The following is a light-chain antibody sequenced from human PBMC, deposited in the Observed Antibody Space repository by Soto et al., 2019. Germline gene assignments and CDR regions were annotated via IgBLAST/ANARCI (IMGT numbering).Light chain of an antibody. Sequence: QSVLTQPASVSRSPGQSITISCSGTSSDVGTYNLVSWYQQYPGKAPRLMIYEVTKRPSGVSNRFSGSKSGNTASLTISGLQPEDDADYYCCSYAGSSSSIFGTGTKVTVL. V-gene: IGLV2-23*02. CDR1: SSDVGTYNL. J-gene: IGLJ1*01. CDR3: CSYAGSSSSI. CDR2: EVT.